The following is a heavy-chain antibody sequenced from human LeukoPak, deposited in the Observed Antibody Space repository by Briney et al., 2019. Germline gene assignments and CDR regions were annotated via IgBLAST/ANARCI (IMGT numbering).Heavy chain of an antibody. CDR2: ISGSGGST. CDR3: AKQRDFRINWFDP. CDR1: GFTFSSYN. Sequence: GSLRLSCAASGFTFSSYNMNWVRQAPGKGLEWVSAISGSGGSTYYADSVKGRFTISRDNSKSTLYLQMNSLRAEDTAVYYCAKQRDFRINWFDPWGQGTLVTVSS. J-gene: IGHJ5*02. V-gene: IGHV3-23*01.